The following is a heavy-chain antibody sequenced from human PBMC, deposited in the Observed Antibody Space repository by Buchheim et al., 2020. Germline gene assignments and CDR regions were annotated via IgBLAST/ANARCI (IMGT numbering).Heavy chain of an antibody. Sequence: QLQLQESGPGLVKPSETLSLTCTVSGGSISSSSYYWGWIRQPPGKGLEWIGSIYYSGSTYYNPSLKSRVTISVDTSKNQFSLKLSAVSAAGTAVYYCAREASGGGDCSTLDYGGQGTL. J-gene: IGHJ4*02. CDR2: IYYSGST. D-gene: IGHD2-21*02. CDR3: AREASGGGDCSTLDY. CDR1: GGSISSSSYY. V-gene: IGHV4-39*07.